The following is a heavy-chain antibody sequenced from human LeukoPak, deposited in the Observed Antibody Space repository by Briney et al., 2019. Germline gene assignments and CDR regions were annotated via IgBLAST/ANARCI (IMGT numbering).Heavy chain of an antibody. Sequence: SETLSLTCAVYGGSFSGYYWSWIRQPPGKGLEWIGYIYYTGKTYYNPSLEGRVTILVDTSRNHFSVKLSSVTAADTAVYYCARSQNYYGSGDYWSQGTLVTVSS. CDR2: IYYTGKT. D-gene: IGHD3-10*01. CDR3: ARSQNYYGSGDY. V-gene: IGHV4-59*01. CDR1: GGSFSGYY. J-gene: IGHJ4*02.